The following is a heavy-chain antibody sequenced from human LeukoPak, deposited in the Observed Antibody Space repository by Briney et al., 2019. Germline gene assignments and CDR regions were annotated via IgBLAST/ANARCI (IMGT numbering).Heavy chain of an antibody. V-gene: IGHV4-39*02. CDR2: IYYSGNT. J-gene: IGHJ4*02. D-gene: IGHD3-3*01. CDR3: TRDRTLRFLEFDY. CDR1: GVSISSSNSY. Sequence: SETLSLTCTVSGVSISSSNSYWGWIRQPPGKGLEWIGSIYYSGNTYYNASLKSQVSISIDTSKNQFSLRLTSVTAADTAVYYCTRDRTLRFLEFDYWGQGTLVTVSS.